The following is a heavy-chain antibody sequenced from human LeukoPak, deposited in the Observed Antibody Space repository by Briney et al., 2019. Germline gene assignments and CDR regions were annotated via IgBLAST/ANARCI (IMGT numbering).Heavy chain of an antibody. Sequence: GGSLRLSCAASGFTFSSYNMNWVRQAPGKGLEWVAYISSSSSNINYADSVKGRFTISRENAKNSLYLQMNSLRAEDTAVYYCTREGTIVVGDAFDLWGQGTMVTVSS. V-gene: IGHV3-48*01. CDR3: TREGTIVVGDAFDL. J-gene: IGHJ3*01. CDR2: ISSSSSNI. CDR1: GFTFSSYN. D-gene: IGHD2-15*01.